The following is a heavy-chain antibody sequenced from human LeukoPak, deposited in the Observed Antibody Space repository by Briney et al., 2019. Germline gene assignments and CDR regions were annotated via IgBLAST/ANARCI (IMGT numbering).Heavy chain of an antibody. CDR1: GGSISSYY. D-gene: IGHD6-13*01. Sequence: SETLSLTCTVSGGSISSYYWSWIRQPPGKGLEWIGYIYYRGSTNYNPSLKSRVTISVDTSKNQFSLKLSSVTAADTAVYYCARHSIAAAPQGYWGQGTLVTVSS. J-gene: IGHJ4*02. CDR3: ARHSIAAAPQGY. V-gene: IGHV4-59*08. CDR2: IYYRGST.